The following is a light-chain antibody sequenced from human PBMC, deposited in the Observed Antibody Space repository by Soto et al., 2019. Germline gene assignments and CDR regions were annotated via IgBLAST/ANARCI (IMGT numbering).Light chain of an antibody. V-gene: IGLV2-14*01. CDR1: SSDVGGYNY. CDR2: EVS. CDR3: SSYTSSSTWV. J-gene: IGLJ3*02. Sequence: QPVLTQPASVSGSPGQSITISCTGTSSDVGGYNYVSWYQQHPGKAPKLMIYEVSNRPSGVSNRFSVSKSGNTASLTISGLQAEDEADYYCSSYTSSSTWVFGGGTKLTVL.